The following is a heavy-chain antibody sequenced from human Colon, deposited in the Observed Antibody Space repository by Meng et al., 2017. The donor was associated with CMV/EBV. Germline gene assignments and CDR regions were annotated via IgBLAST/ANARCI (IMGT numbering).Heavy chain of an antibody. CDR2: VSNDGTKK. CDR1: FTFSTYA. D-gene: IGHD3-22*01. V-gene: IGHV3-30*03. CDR3: ARDTVHESSAYYSYFQH. J-gene: IGHJ1*01. Sequence: FTFSTYAMHWVRKAPGKGLEWVAVVSNDGTKKYYADSVKGRFTISRDNSKNTLYLQMNSLRTEDTAVYYCARDTVHESSAYYSYFQHWGQGTLVTVSS.